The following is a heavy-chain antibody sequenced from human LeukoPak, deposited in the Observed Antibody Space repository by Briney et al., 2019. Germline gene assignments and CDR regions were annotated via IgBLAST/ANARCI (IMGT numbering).Heavy chain of an antibody. Sequence: SDTLSLTCTVSGGSISSSYWSWIRQPPGKGLEWIGYIYYSGTTTYYPSLKSRVTISIDTSKKHTSLKLRSVTAAAPSVLYFARSPRGGGDCRFDLWGRGTLVTVSS. CDR2: IYYSGTT. V-gene: IGHV4-59*07. D-gene: IGHD2-21*02. CDR1: GGSISSSY. J-gene: IGHJ2*01. CDR3: ARSPRGGGDCRFDL.